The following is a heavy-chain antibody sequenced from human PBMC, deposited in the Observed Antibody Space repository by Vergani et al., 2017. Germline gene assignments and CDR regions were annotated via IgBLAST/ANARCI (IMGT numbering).Heavy chain of an antibody. Sequence: EVQLVESGGGLVQPGGSLRLSCADSGFTLSSYSINWVRQAPGKGREWVSYISSSSTTIYYVDSVKGRFTSSRDNAKNSLYLQMNNLRAEDTAVYYCARPRAAGQHTWYFDLWGRGTLVTVSS. CDR1: GFTLSSYS. CDR3: ARPRAAGQHTWYFDL. J-gene: IGHJ2*01. D-gene: IGHD6-13*01. V-gene: IGHV3-48*01. CDR2: ISSSSTTI.